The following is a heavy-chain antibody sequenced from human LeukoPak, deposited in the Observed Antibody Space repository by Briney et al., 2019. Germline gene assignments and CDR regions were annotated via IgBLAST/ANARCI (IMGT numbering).Heavy chain of an antibody. Sequence: PGGSLRLSCAASGFTFRDYTMNWVRQAPGKGMEWVSSITSGGSYIYYTDSVKGRFTISRDNAKRSLYLQMSGLRAEDTAVYYCARGDLASITWDYWGQGILVTVSS. J-gene: IGHJ4*02. CDR1: GFTFRDYT. V-gene: IGHV3-21*01. CDR3: ARGDLASITWDY. CDR2: ITSGGSYI. D-gene: IGHD5-24*01.